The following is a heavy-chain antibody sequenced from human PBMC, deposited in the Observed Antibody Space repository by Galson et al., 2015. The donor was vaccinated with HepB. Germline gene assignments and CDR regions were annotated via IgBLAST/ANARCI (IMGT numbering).Heavy chain of an antibody. V-gene: IGHV3-23*01. D-gene: IGHD3-22*01. CDR1: GFIFSSYA. J-gene: IGHJ4*02. CDR3: AKDRYDSSGSPSGDY. Sequence: SLRLSCAASGFIFSSYAMSWVRQAPGKGLEWVSAISGSGGSTYYADSVKGRFTISRDNSKNTLYLQMNSLRAEDTAVYYCAKDRYDSSGSPSGDYWGQGTLVTASS. CDR2: ISGSGGST.